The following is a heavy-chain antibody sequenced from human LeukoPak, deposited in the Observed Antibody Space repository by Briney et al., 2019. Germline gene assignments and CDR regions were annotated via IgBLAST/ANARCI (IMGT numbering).Heavy chain of an antibody. J-gene: IGHJ2*01. Sequence: PSETLSLTCAVYGGSFSGYYWSWIRQPPGKGLEWIGEINHSGSTNYNPSLKSRVTISVDTSKNQFSLKLSSVTAADTAVYYCASSYSSSWYRYFDLWGRGTLVTVSS. D-gene: IGHD6-13*01. CDR1: GGSFSGYY. CDR3: ASSYSSSWYRYFDL. CDR2: INHSGST. V-gene: IGHV4-34*01.